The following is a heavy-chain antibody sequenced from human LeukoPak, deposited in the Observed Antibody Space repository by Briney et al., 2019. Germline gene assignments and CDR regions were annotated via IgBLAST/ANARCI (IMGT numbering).Heavy chain of an antibody. D-gene: IGHD1-1*01. CDR3: AGWNDGLGYNWFDP. V-gene: IGHV4-34*01. CDR2: INHSGST. J-gene: IGHJ5*02. Sequence: SETLSPTCAVYGGSFSGYYWSWNRQPPGKGLEWIGEINHSGSTNYNPSLKGRVTISVDTSKNQFSLKLSSVTAADTAVYYCAGWNDGLGYNWFDPWGQGTLVTVSS. CDR1: GGSFSGYY.